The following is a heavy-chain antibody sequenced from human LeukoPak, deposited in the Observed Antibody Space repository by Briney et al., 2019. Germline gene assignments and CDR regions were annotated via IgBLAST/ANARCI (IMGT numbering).Heavy chain of an antibody. V-gene: IGHV1-46*01. CDR2: INPSGGST. CDR1: GYTFTSYY. CDR3: ARGYYDSSGYQVFFL. D-gene: IGHD3-22*01. J-gene: IGHJ4*02. Sequence: ASVKVSCKASGYTFTSYYMHWVRQAPGQGLEWMGIINPSGGSTSYAQKFQGRVTMTRDMSTSTVYMELSSLRSEDTAVYYCARGYYDSSGYQVFFLWGQGTLVTVPS.